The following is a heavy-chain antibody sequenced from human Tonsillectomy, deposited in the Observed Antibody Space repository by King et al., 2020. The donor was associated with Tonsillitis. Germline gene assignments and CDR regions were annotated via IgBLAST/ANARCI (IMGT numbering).Heavy chain of an antibody. CDR2: IYHSGST. J-gene: IGHJ3*02. V-gene: IGHV4-38-2*02. CDR3: ARDGGYCGGYCYDAFDI. CDR1: GYSISSGYY. Sequence: QLQESGPGLVKPSETLSLTCAVSGYSISSGYYWGWIRQPPGKGLEWIGSIYHSGSTYYNPSLKSRVTISVDTSKNQFSLKLSSVTAADTAVYYCARDGGYCGGYCYDAFDIWGQGTMVTVSS. D-gene: IGHD2-21*02.